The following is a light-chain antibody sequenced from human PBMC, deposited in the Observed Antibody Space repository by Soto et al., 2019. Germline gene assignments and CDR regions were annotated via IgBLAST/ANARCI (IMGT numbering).Light chain of an antibody. CDR3: QQYHNWPPYT. J-gene: IGKJ2*01. CDR1: QSVSSSY. V-gene: IGKV3-15*01. CDR2: GAS. Sequence: EIVLTQSPATLSLSPGERATLSCGASQSVSSSYLAWYQQKPGQAPRLLMYGASTRATGIPARFSGSGSGTEFTLTISSLQSEDFAVYYCQQYHNWPPYTFGQGTKLEIK.